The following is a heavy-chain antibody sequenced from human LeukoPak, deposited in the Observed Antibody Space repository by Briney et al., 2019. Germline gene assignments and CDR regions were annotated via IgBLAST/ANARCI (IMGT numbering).Heavy chain of an antibody. V-gene: IGHV3-74*01. J-gene: IGHJ1*01. Sequence: PGGSLRLSCAASGFTFSSYWMHWVRQAPGKGLVWVSRINSDGSSTSYADSVKGRFTISRDNAKNTLYLQMNSLRAEDTAVYYCAKSIKAKGYFQHWGQGTLVTVSS. D-gene: IGHD1-14*01. CDR2: INSDGSST. CDR3: AKSIKAKGYFQH. CDR1: GFTFSSYW.